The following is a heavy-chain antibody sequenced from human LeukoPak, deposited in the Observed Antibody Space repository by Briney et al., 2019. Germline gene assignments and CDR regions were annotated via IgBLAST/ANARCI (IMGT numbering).Heavy chain of an antibody. CDR3: ARDSGVVPAAMLFDY. Sequence: SGGSLRLSCAASGFTFSSYWMSWVRQAPGKGLEWVANIKQDGSEKYYVDSVKGRFTISRDNAKNSLYLQTNSLRAEDTAVYYCARDSGVVPAAMLFDYWGQGTLVTVSS. CDR2: IKQDGSEK. CDR1: GFTFSSYW. D-gene: IGHD2-2*01. J-gene: IGHJ4*02. V-gene: IGHV3-7*03.